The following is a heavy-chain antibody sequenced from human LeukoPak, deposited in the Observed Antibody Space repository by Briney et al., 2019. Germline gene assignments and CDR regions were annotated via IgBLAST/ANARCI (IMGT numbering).Heavy chain of an antibody. J-gene: IGHJ4*02. V-gene: IGHV3-23*01. D-gene: IGHD3-22*01. CDR2: ISGSGGST. Sequence: HPGGSLRLSCAASGFTFSSYAMSWVRQAPGKGLEWVSAISGSGGSTYYADSVKGRFTISRDNAKNTLYLQMNSLRAEDTAVYYCARRYHYDSSGYQFDYWGQGTLVTVSS. CDR3: ARRYHYDSSGYQFDY. CDR1: GFTFSSYA.